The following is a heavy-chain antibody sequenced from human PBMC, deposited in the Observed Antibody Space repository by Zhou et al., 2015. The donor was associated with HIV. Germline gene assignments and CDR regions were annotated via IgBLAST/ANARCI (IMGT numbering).Heavy chain of an antibody. V-gene: IGHV1-3*05. D-gene: IGHD3-3*01. CDR3: ARGVYYAGGMDV. CDR1: GYTFTSYA. Sequence: QVQLVQSGAEEKKPGASVKVSCKASGYTFTSYAMHWVRQAPGQRLEWMGWINAGNGNTKYSQKFQGRVTITRDTSASTAYMELSSLRSDDTAVYYCARGVYYAGGMDVWGQGDHGHRLL. CDR2: INAGNGNT. J-gene: IGHJ6*02.